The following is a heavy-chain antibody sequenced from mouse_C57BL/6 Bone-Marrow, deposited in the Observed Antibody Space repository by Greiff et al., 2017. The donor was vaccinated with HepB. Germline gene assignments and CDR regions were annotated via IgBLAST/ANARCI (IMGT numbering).Heavy chain of an antibody. D-gene: IGHD4-1*01. Sequence: EVKLEESGGGLVKPGGSLKLSCAASGFTFSSYAMSWVRQTPEKRLEWVATISDGGSYTYYPDNVKGRFTISRDNAKNNLYLQMSHLKSEDTAMYYCAREFAAGGSMDYWGQGTSVTVSS. CDR2: ISDGGSYT. J-gene: IGHJ4*01. V-gene: IGHV5-4*01. CDR1: GFTFSSYA. CDR3: AREFAAGGSMDY.